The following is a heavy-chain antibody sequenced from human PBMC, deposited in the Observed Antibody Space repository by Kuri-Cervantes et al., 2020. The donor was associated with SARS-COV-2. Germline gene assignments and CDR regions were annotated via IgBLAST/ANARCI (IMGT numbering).Heavy chain of an antibody. CDR1: GYSFSDYW. V-gene: IGHV5-51*01. CDR3: ARAVSGVSSPYYFDY. CDR2: IYPGDSDT. Sequence: KVSCKGSGYSFSDYWIGWVRQMPGKDLEWMGIIYPGDSDTRYRPSFRGRVTISADTSIGTAYLRWSSLRASDTAIYYCARAVSGVSSPYYFDYWGPGTLVTVSS. D-gene: IGHD3-10*01. J-gene: IGHJ4*02.